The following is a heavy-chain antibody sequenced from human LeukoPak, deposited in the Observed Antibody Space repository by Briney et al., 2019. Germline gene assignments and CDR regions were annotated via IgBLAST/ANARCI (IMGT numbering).Heavy chain of an antibody. D-gene: IGHD6-13*01. CDR3: ARPVYGSSWYSYYCYYMDV. J-gene: IGHJ6*03. CDR2: INHSGST. CDR1: GGSFSGYY. V-gene: IGHV4-34*01. Sequence: SETLSLTCAVYGGSFSGYYWSWIRQPPGKGLEWIGEINHSGSTNYNPSLKSRVTISVDTSKNQFSLKLSSVTAADTAVYYCARPVYGSSWYSYYCYYMDVWGKGTTVTISS.